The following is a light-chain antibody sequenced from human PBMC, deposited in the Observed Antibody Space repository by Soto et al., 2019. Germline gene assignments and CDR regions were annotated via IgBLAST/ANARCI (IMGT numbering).Light chain of an antibody. CDR2: NTD. CDR1: SGSVSTTYH. Sequence: QTVETQEPSFSVAPGRTVTFTCGLSSGSVSTTYHPSWYQQTPGQAPRTLIYNTDIRSSGVPDRFSGSILGNTAALTITGAQADDESHYYCALYMGSGIWVFGGGTKLTVL. CDR3: ALYMGSGIWV. J-gene: IGLJ3*02. V-gene: IGLV8-61*01.